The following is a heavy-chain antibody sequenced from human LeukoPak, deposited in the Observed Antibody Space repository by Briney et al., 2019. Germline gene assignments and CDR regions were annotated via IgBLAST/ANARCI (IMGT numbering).Heavy chain of an antibody. J-gene: IGHJ4*02. CDR1: GFTFSTYA. CDR2: ISGSGGST. D-gene: IGHD3-10*01. CDR3: AKDPRSGSYLPYYFDY. Sequence: GGSLRLSCAASGFTFSTYAMNWVRQAPGKGLEWVSAISGSGGSTYYADSVKGRFTISRDNSKNTLYLQMNSLRAEDTAVYYCAKDPRSGSYLPYYFDYWGQGTLVTVSS. V-gene: IGHV3-23*01.